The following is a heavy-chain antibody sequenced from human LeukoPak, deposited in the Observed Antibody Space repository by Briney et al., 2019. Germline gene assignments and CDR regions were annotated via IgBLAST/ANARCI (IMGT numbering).Heavy chain of an antibody. CDR3: ARHPNSNWDY. J-gene: IGHJ4*02. Sequence: PGGSLRLSCAASGFTFRNYWMSWVRQVPGKGLEWVVNINEGGNEKNYVDSVKGRFTASRDNARNSLYLQMNSLRVEDTAVYYCARHPNSNWDYWGQGTLVTVSS. V-gene: IGHV3-7*03. CDR1: GFTFRNYW. D-gene: IGHD6-13*01. CDR2: INEGGNEK.